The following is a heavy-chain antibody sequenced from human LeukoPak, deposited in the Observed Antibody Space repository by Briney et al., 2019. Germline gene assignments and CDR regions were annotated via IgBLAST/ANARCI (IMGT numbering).Heavy chain of an antibody. Sequence: SETLSLTCSVSGDSISSSNYYWGWIRQPPGKGLEWIGNIYYSGSTYYNPSLKSRVTISVDTSKNQFSLKLSSVTAADTAVYYCARDGSRSNYYDSSGPFFDIWGQGTMVTVSS. CDR3: ARDGSRSNYYDSSGPFFDI. J-gene: IGHJ3*02. CDR2: IYYSGST. V-gene: IGHV4-39*07. CDR1: GDSISSSNYY. D-gene: IGHD3-22*01.